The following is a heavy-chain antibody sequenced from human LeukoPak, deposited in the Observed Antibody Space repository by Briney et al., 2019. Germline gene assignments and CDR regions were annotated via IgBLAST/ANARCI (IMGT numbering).Heavy chain of an antibody. D-gene: IGHD3-16*01. Sequence: GESLKISCKASGYIFTNYYIGWVRQRPGQGLVWMGFTLPGDSAVRYSPSFRGQVTISADRSTSTVYLRWNSLRASDTAMYFCVRQGAGTSHYDDSGLPRGAFDVWGLGTFVTVSS. CDR2: TLPGDSAV. J-gene: IGHJ3*01. CDR1: GYIFTNYY. V-gene: IGHV5-51*01. CDR3: VRQGAGTSHYDDSGLPRGAFDV.